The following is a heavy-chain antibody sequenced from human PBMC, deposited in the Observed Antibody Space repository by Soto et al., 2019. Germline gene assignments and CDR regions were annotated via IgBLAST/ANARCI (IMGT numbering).Heavy chain of an antibody. CDR3: ARHSSGWSIFDY. CDR2: IYYSGST. CDR1: GGSISSNS. Sequence: QVQLQESGPGLLEPSETLALTCSVSGGSISSNSWSWIRQPPGKGLEWIGYIYYSGSTNYNPSLKSRVTISVDTSKNQFSLKLSSVTAADTAVYYCARHSSGWSIFDYWGQGTLVTVSS. J-gene: IGHJ4*02. D-gene: IGHD6-19*01. V-gene: IGHV4-59*01.